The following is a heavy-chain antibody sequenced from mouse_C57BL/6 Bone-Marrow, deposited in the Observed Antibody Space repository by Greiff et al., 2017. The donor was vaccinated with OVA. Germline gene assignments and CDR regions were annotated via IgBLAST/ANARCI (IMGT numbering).Heavy chain of an antibody. CDR3: TRSYSNYGDFDY. CDR1: GYTFTDYE. V-gene: IGHV1-15*01. Sequence: VQLQQSGAELVRPGASVTLSCKASGYTFTDYEMHWVKQTPVHGLEWIGAIDPETGGTAYNQKFKGKAILTADKSSSTAYMELRSLTSEDSAVYYCTRSYSNYGDFDYWDQGTTLTVSS. CDR2: IDPETGGT. D-gene: IGHD2-5*01. J-gene: IGHJ2*01.